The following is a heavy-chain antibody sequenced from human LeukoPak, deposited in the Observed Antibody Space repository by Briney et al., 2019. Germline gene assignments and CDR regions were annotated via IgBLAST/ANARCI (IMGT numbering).Heavy chain of an antibody. D-gene: IGHD3-10*01. V-gene: IGHV4-34*01. J-gene: IGHJ3*02. CDR3: ARGRLRPLWFGESNAFDI. CDR1: GGSFSGYY. CDR2: INHSGST. Sequence: SETLSLTCAVYGGSFSGYYWSWIRQPPGKGLEWIGEINHSGSTNYNPSLKSRVTISVDTSKNQFSLKLRSVTAADTAVYYCARGRLRPLWFGESNAFDIWGQGTMVTVSS.